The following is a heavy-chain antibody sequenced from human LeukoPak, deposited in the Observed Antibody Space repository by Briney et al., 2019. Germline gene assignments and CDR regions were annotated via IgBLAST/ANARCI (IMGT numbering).Heavy chain of an antibody. D-gene: IGHD3-3*01. CDR3: ARHNRHYDFWSGYYNPGPLEY. V-gene: IGHV4-39*01. CDR2: IYYSGST. CDR1: GGSISSSSYY. Sequence: PSETLSLTCTVSGGSISSSSYYWGWIRQPPGKGLEWIGSIYYSGSTYYNPSLKSRVTISVDTSKSQFSLKLSSVTAADTAVYYCARHNRHYDFWSGYYNPGPLEYWGQGTLVTVSS. J-gene: IGHJ4*02.